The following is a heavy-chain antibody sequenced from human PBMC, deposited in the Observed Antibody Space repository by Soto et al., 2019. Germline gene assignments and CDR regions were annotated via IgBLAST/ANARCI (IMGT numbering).Heavy chain of an antibody. J-gene: IGHJ6*02. CDR2: ISYDGSNK. D-gene: IGHD3-10*01. CDR1: GFTFSSYG. CDR3: AKVVTMLYSFGPYGMDV. V-gene: IGHV3-30*18. Sequence: GGSLRLSCAASGFTFSSYGMHWVRQAPGKGLEWVAVISYDGSNKYYADSVKGRFTISRDNSKNTLYLQMNSLRAEDTAVYYCAKVVTMLYSFGPYGMDVWGQGTKVTSP.